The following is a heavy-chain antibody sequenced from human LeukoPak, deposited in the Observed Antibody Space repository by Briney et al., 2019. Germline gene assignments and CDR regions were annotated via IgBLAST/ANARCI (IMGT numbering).Heavy chain of an antibody. Sequence: ASVKVSCKASGYTFTSNYIHWVRQAPGQGLEWMGMINPSGGSTSYARKFQGRVTMTSDTSTTTVFMELSSLRSDDTAVYSSARGLWKWLVDYWGQGTLVTVSS. J-gene: IGHJ4*02. CDR2: INPSGGST. V-gene: IGHV1-46*01. CDR1: GYTFTSNY. D-gene: IGHD5-12*01. CDR3: ARGLWKWLVDY.